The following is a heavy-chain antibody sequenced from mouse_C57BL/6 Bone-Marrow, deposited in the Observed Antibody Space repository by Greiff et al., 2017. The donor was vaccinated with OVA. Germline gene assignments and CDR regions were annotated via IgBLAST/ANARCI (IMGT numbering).Heavy chain of an antibody. CDR1: GFTFSSYG. D-gene: IGHD2-2*01. J-gene: IGHJ3*01. V-gene: IGHV5-6*02. CDR2: ISSGGSYT. CDR3: ARHERSGYPFAY. Sequence: EVMLVESGGDLVKPGGSLKLSCAASGFTFSSYGMSWVRQTPDKRLAWVATISSGGSYTYYPDSVKGRFTISRDNAKNTLYLQMSSLKSEDTAMYYCARHERSGYPFAYWGQGTLVTVSA.